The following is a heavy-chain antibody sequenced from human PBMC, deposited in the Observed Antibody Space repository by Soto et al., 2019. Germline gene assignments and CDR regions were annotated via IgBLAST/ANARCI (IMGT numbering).Heavy chain of an antibody. CDR1: GFSLTTSGVG. CDR3: AHRVLRTVFGLVTTTAIYFDF. CDR2: IYWDDDK. V-gene: IGHV2-5*02. D-gene: IGHD3-3*01. J-gene: IGHJ4*02. Sequence: QITLNESGPTQVKPRQTLTLTCTFSGFSLTTSGVGVGWIRQSPGTAPEWVALIYWDDDKRYSPSLKSRLTITNDTSKNQVVLTIADLDPADTATYYCAHRVLRTVFGLVTTTAIYFDFWGQGTPVAVSS.